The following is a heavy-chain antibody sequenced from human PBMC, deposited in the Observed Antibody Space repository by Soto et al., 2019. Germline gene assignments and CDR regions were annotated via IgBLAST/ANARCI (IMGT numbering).Heavy chain of an antibody. CDR1: GLTFSHNA. CDR3: ANRGDDIKFFQY. CDR2: VSVNGRVT. Sequence: EVQLLESGGGLVQPGGSLSLSCAASGLTFSHNAMTWVRQAPGKGLEWVSTVSVNGRVTYYTDSVKGRFTISRDNSKNTVYMQMNSLRAEDTAVYYCANRGDDIKFFQYWGQGTLVTVSS. V-gene: IGHV3-23*01. J-gene: IGHJ1*01. D-gene: IGHD2-21*02.